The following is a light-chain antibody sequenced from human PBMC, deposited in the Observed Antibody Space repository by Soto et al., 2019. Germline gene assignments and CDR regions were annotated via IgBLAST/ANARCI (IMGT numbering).Light chain of an antibody. V-gene: IGLV2-14*01. CDR2: DVN. CDR1: ISDIGGYNF. Sequence: QSVLTQPASVSGSPGQSITISCTGTISDIGGYNFISWYQHHPGKAPKLAIYDVNNRPSGISYRFSGSKSGNTASLTISGLQAEDEADYYCASYTRTTTLVFGGGTKVTVL. CDR3: ASYTRTTTLV. J-gene: IGLJ2*01.